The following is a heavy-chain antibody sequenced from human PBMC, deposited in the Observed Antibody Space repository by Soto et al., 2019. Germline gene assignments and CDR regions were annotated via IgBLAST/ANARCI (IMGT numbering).Heavy chain of an antibody. CDR2: INHSGST. V-gene: IGHV4-34*01. CDR1: GGSFSGYY. D-gene: IGHD3-10*01. Sequence: SETLSLTCAVYGGSFSGYYWSWIRQPPGKGLEWIGEINHSGSTNYNPSLKSRVTISVDTSKNQFSLKLSSVPAADTAVYYCARVVGSGSYSTRASYYMDVWGKGTTVTVSS. J-gene: IGHJ6*03. CDR3: ARVVGSGSYSTRASYYMDV.